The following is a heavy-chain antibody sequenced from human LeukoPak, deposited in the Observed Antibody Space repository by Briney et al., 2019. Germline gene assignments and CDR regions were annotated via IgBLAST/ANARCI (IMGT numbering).Heavy chain of an antibody. CDR2: ISSSGIT. CDR3: ARDFYGSGSSPLGFDP. V-gene: IGHV4-31*01. J-gene: IGHJ5*02. CDR1: GVSISSGVYY. D-gene: IGHD3-10*01. Sequence: SETLSLTCTVSGVSISSGVYYWTWIRQLPGKGLEWIGYISSSGITKYNPFLKSQFTVSSDTSNNQFSLKLTSVTAADTGMYYCARDFYGSGSSPLGFDPWGQGTLVTVSS.